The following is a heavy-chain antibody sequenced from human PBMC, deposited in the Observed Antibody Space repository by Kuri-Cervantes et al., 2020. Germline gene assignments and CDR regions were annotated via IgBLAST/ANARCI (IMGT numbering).Heavy chain of an antibody. Sequence: SCGVSGGSISSTNWWSWVRQPPGKGLEWIAEIHHSVSTNYNPSLKSRVSPSVDKSKNQFSLNLNSVTAADTAIYYCAKMGESVTAGAFDYWGQGTLVTVSS. J-gene: IGHJ4*02. D-gene: IGHD1-20*01. CDR3: AKMGESVTAGAFDY. CDR1: GGSISSTNW. V-gene: IGHV4-4*02. CDR2: IHHSVST.